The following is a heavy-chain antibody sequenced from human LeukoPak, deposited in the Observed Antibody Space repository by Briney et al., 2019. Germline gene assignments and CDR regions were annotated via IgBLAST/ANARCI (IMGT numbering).Heavy chain of an antibody. CDR1: GGSITSYY. D-gene: IGHD5-18*01. CDR2: IYYTGST. Sequence: SETLSLTCTVSGGSITSYYWSWIRQPPGKRLEWIGYIYYTGSTNYNPSLKSRVTTSIDTSKNQFSLKVRFETAADTAVYYCARESGMGDYVDYWGQGTLVTVSS. J-gene: IGHJ4*02. CDR3: ARESGMGDYVDY. V-gene: IGHV4-59*01.